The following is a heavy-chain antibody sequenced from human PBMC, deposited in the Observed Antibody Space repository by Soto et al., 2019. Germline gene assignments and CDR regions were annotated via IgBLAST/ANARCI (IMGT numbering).Heavy chain of an antibody. CDR2: IYHSGST. CDR3: ARGETQQMRDY. D-gene: IGHD6-13*01. Sequence: SETLSLTCAVSGDSISSDKWWSWIRQPPGKGLQWIGEIYHSGSTKYNPSLKSRVIISVDKSKNQFSLKLSSVTDADTAVYYCARGETQQMRDYWGKGTLVTVSS. CDR1: GDSISSDKW. V-gene: IGHV4-4*02. J-gene: IGHJ4*02.